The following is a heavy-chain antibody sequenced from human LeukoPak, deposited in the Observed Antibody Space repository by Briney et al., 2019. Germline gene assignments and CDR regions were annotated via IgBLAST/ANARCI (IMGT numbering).Heavy chain of an antibody. V-gene: IGHV3-30*03. CDR3: ARDRGLVAVAGSGIFDY. D-gene: IGHD6-19*01. CDR1: GFTFSSYG. Sequence: GGSLRLSCAASGFTFSSYGMHWVRQAPGKGLEWVAVISYDGSNKYYADSVKGRFTISRDNAKNSLYLQMNSLRAEDTAVYYCARDRGLVAVAGSGIFDYWGQGTLVTVSS. CDR2: ISYDGSNK. J-gene: IGHJ4*02.